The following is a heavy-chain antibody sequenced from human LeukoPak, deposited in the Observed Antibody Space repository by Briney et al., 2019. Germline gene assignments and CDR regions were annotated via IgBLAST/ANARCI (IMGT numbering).Heavy chain of an antibody. Sequence: SETLSLTCTVSGGSFSSSSYYWGWIRRPPGKGLEWIGSVSYSGSTYSNPSLKSRVTISVDTSKNQFSLKLSSVTAADTAVYYCARPLGVDYVWGSYRYWGQGALVTVSS. D-gene: IGHD3-16*02. V-gene: IGHV4-39*01. J-gene: IGHJ4*02. CDR1: GGSFSSSSYY. CDR3: ARPLGVDYVWGSYRY. CDR2: VSYSGST.